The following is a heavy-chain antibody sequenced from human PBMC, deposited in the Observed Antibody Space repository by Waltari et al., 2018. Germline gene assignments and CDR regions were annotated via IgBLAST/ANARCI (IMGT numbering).Heavy chain of an antibody. CDR3: ASLLTGD. CDR2: IYYNGNS. J-gene: IGHJ4*02. V-gene: IGHV4-39*01. Sequence: QLQVQESGPGLVKPSETLSLTCTVSGGAITTTNYYWGWIRQPPGKGLEWIGSIYYNGNSYDNPALKRRVTISADTSKNQFSLNLNSVTAADTAVYYCASLLTGDWGQGVLVTVSS. D-gene: IGHD3-9*01. CDR1: GGAITTTNYY.